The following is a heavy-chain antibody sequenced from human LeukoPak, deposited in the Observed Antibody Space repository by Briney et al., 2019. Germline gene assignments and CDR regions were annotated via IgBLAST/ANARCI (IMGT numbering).Heavy chain of an antibody. J-gene: IGHJ4*02. CDR3: ARGGGSRIDY. CDR1: GGSISSYY. V-gene: IGHV4-59*12. CDR2: IYYSGST. D-gene: IGHD4-23*01. Sequence: SETLPLTCTVSGGSISSYYWSWIRQPPGKGLEWIGYIYYSGSTNYNPSLKSRVTISVDTSKNQFSLKLSSVTAADTAVYYCARGGGSRIDYWGQGTLVTVSS.